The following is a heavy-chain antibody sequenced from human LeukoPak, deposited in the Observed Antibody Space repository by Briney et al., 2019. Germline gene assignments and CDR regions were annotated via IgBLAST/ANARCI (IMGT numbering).Heavy chain of an antibody. CDR1: GGSFSGYY. J-gene: IGHJ4*02. D-gene: IGHD6-19*01. V-gene: IGHV4-34*01. CDR3: ASSDWGSGWYNFFFDY. CDR2: INHSGST. Sequence: SETLSLTCAVYGGSFSGYYWSWIRQPPGKGLEWIGEINHSGSTNYNPSLKSRVTISVGTSKNQFSLKLSSVTAADTAVYYCASSDWGSGWYNFFFDYWGQGTLVTVSS.